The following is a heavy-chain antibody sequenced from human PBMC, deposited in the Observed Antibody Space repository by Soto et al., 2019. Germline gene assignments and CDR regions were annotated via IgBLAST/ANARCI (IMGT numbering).Heavy chain of an antibody. CDR3: AKDRGGDCHDNSCYSGADY. V-gene: IGHV3-30*18. CDR1: GFTFSSYG. CDR2: ISDTGSSH. Sequence: PGGSLRLSCVGSGFTFSSYGMHWVRQAPGKGLECVAVISDTGSSHYYAASVEGRFTISRENSKNTLSLHMDRLRVEDTAVYYCAKDRGGDCHDNSCYSGADYWGQGTPVTVSS. D-gene: IGHD2-2*01. J-gene: IGHJ4*02.